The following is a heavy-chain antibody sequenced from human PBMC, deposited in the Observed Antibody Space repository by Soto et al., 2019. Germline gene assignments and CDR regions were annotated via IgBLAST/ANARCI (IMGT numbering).Heavy chain of an antibody. D-gene: IGHD5-12*01. CDR3: ARWSGYSGYLNY. V-gene: IGHV5-51*01. CDR2: IYPGDSDT. J-gene: IGHJ4*02. CDR1: GYSFTDYW. Sequence: PGESLKISCKGSGYSFTDYWIGWVRQMPGKGLEWMGIIYPGDSDTKYDPSFQGQVTMSAAKSITTAYLQWSSLKASDTAVYYCARWSGYSGYLNYWGQGTLVTVS.